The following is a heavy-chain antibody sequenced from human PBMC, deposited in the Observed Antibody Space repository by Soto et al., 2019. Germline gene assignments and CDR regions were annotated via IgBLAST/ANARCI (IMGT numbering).Heavy chain of an antibody. D-gene: IGHD4-17*01. V-gene: IGHV1-2*02. CDR3: ARDPDYGDYWGYFFDS. CDR1: GYTFAAYY. CDR2: INPTSGGT. Sequence: ASVKVSFKTSGYTFAAYYIHWIRQAPGQGLEWMGWINPTSGGTVYAQNFQDRVTMTRDTSISTAYMELRRLNSDDTAVYYCARDPDYGDYWGYFFDSWGQGTPVTVSS. J-gene: IGHJ4*02.